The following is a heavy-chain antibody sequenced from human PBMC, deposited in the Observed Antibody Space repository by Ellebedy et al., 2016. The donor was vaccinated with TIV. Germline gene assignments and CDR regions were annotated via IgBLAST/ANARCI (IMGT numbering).Heavy chain of an antibody. J-gene: IGHJ4*02. D-gene: IGHD6-13*01. CDR3: AKDIVAAGTLNYFDS. CDR2: ISWNSDTI. Sequence: GGSLRLSXAASGFTFDDCAMHWVRQAPGKGLEWVSGISWNSDTIGYADSVKGRFTISRDNAKNSLYLQMNSLRAEDTALYYCAKDIVAAGTLNYFDSWGQGTLVTVSS. V-gene: IGHV3-9*01. CDR1: GFTFDDCA.